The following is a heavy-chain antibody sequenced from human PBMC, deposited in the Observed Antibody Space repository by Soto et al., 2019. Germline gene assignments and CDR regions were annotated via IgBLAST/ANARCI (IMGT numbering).Heavy chain of an antibody. CDR3: ARDCSGGSCYSVGYFDY. Sequence: QVQLVQSGAEVKKPGSSVKVSCKASGGTFSSYAISWVRQAPGQGLEWMGGIIPIFGTAHYAQKFQGRVTITADESTSTAYMELSSLRSEDTAVYYCARDCSGGSCYSVGYFDYWGQGTLVTVSS. CDR1: GGTFSSYA. V-gene: IGHV1-69*01. CDR2: IIPIFGTA. J-gene: IGHJ4*02. D-gene: IGHD2-15*01.